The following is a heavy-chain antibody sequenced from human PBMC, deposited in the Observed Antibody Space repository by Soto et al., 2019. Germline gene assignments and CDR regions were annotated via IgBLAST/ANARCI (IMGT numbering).Heavy chain of an antibody. CDR3: AKDLPIVATTCFDY. CDR2: ISYDGSNK. D-gene: IGHD5-12*01. V-gene: IGHV3-30-3*01. Sequence: GGSLRLSCAASGFTFSSYAMHWVRQAPGKGLEWVAVISYDGSNKYYADSVKGRFTISRDNSKNTLYLQMNSLRAEDTAVYYCAKDLPIVATTCFDYWGQGTLVPVSS. CDR1: GFTFSSYA. J-gene: IGHJ4*02.